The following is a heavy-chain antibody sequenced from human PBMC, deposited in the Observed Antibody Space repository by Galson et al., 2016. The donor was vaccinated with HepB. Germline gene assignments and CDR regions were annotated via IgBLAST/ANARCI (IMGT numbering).Heavy chain of an antibody. D-gene: IGHD3-10*01. Sequence: PALVKPTQTLTLTCTFSGFSPSTSGGGVVWIRQPPGKALEWVALIYWDERKRYSPPLKSRLTITKDTSSKQVVLTMTNLDPVDTATYYCAHTTLVQGANYGLDVWGQGTTVTVSS. CDR1: GFSPSTSGGG. V-gene: IGHV2-5*02. CDR3: AHTTLVQGANYGLDV. CDR2: IYWDERK. J-gene: IGHJ6*02.